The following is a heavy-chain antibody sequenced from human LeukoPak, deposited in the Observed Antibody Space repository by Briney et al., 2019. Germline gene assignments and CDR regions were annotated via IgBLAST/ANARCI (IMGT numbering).Heavy chain of an antibody. Sequence: SQTLSLTCTVSGGSISSGGYYWSWIRQHPGKGLEWIGYIYYSGSTYYNPSLRSRVTISVDTSKNQFSLKLSSVTAADTAVYYCARAPPSVNYYYYYYMDVWGKGTTVTVSS. CDR3: ARAPPSVNYYYYYYMDV. V-gene: IGHV4-31*03. J-gene: IGHJ6*03. CDR1: GGSISSGGYY. CDR2: IYYSGST.